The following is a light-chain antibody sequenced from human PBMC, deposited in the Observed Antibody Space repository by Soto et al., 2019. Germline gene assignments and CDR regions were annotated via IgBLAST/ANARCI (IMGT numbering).Light chain of an antibody. V-gene: IGKV3D-20*02. CDR1: QTVRTNY. Sequence: EIVLTQSPGTLSLSPGERATLSCRASQTVRTNYLAWFQHKPGQAPRLLIYGASSRATGIPDRFSGSGSGTDFTLTINRLEPEDFAVYYCQQRSNWPTFGPGTKVVIK. J-gene: IGKJ3*01. CDR3: QQRSNWPT. CDR2: GAS.